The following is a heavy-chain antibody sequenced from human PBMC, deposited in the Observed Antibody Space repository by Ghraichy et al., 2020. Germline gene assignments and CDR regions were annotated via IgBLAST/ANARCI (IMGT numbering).Heavy chain of an antibody. D-gene: IGHD3-22*01. CDR3: AKARPYYYDSSGWVDY. Sequence: GGSLRLSCAASGFTFSSYAMSWVRQAPGKGLEWVSAISGSGGSTYYADSVKGRFTISRDNSKNTLYLQMNSLRAEDTAVYYCAKARPYYYDSSGWVDYWGQGTLVTVSS. V-gene: IGHV3-23*01. CDR1: GFTFSSYA. CDR2: ISGSGGST. J-gene: IGHJ4*02.